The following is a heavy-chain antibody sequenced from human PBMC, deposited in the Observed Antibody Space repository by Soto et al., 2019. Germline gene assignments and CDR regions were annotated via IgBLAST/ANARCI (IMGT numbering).Heavy chain of an antibody. Sequence: QVQLQESGPGLVKPSETLSLTCTVSGGSISSYYWSWIRQPPGKGLEWIGYIYYSGSTNYNPSLKSRVTISVDTSKNQFSLKLSSVTAADKAVYYCARSWGYYFDYWGQGTLVTVSS. J-gene: IGHJ4*02. V-gene: IGHV4-59*01. D-gene: IGHD3-16*01. CDR2: IYYSGST. CDR1: GGSISSYY. CDR3: ARSWGYYFDY.